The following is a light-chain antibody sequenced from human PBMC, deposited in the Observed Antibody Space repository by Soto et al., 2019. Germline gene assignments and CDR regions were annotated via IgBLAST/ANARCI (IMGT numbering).Light chain of an antibody. Sequence: EIVLTQSPATLSLSPGERATLSCRASQSVSSYLAWYQQKPGQAPRLLIYDASNRATGIPARFSGSGSGTDFTLTSSSLEPEDFAVYYCQQRSNWLTFGGGTKVEIK. CDR3: QQRSNWLT. V-gene: IGKV3-11*01. J-gene: IGKJ4*01. CDR1: QSVSSY. CDR2: DAS.